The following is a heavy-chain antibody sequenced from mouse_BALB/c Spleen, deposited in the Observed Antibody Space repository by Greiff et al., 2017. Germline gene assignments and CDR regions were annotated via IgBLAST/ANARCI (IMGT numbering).Heavy chain of an antibody. D-gene: IGHD2-1*01. CDR2: IRSKSNNYAT. V-gene: IGHV10-1*02. CDR1: GFTFNTYA. CDR3: VREGYYGNYYYAMDY. Sequence: EVKLMESGGGLVQPKGSLKLSCAASGFTFNTYAMNWVRQAPGKGLEWVARIRSKSNNYATYYADSVKDRFTISRDDSQSMLYLQMNNLKTEDTAMYYCVREGYYGNYYYAMDYWGQGTSVTVSS. J-gene: IGHJ4*01.